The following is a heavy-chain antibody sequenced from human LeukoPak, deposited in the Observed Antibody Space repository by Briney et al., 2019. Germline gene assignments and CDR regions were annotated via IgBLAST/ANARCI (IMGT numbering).Heavy chain of an antibody. CDR1: GYTFTSYD. CDR2: MNPNSGNT. V-gene: IGHV1-8*01. J-gene: IGHJ3*02. CDR3: ARVAGACPYDASDI. Sequence: EASVKVSCKASGYTFTSYDINWVRQATGQGLEWMGWMNPNSGNTGYAQKFQGRVTMTRNTSISTAYMELSSLRSEDTAVYYWARVAGACPYDASDIWGQGTMVTVSS.